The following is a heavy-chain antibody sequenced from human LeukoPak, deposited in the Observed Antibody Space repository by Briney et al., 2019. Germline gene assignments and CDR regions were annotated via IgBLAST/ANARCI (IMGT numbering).Heavy chain of an antibody. CDR3: ARHLIVSNWFDP. CDR1: GGSISTSSYY. J-gene: IGHJ5*01. CDR2: IYSSGST. V-gene: IGHV4-39*01. Sequence: SETLSLTCTVSGGSISTSSYYWGWIRPPPGKGLEWIGSIYSSGSTYYNPSLKSRVTISVDTSQNQVSLKLTSVTAADTAVYYCARHLIVSNWFDPWGQGTLVTVSS. D-gene: IGHD3-22*01.